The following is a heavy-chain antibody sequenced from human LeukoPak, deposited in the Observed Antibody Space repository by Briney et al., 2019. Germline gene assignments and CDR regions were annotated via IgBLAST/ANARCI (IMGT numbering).Heavy chain of an antibody. J-gene: IGHJ4*02. CDR2: ISYDGSDK. CDR3: AKDATARPTIDY. V-gene: IGHV3-30*18. Sequence: GGSLRLSCAASGFTFSSHGIHWVRQAPGKGLEWVAVISYDGSDKYYADSVKGRFTISRDNSKNTLYLQMNSLRAEDTAVYFCAKDATARPTIDYRGQGTLVTVSS. CDR1: GFTFSSHG. D-gene: IGHD6-6*01.